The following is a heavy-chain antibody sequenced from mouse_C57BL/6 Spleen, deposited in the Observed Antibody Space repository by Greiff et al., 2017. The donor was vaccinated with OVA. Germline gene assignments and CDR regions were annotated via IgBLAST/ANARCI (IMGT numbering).Heavy chain of an antibody. CDR3: ARDDGYGLYAMYY. Sequence: EVKLMESEGGLVQPGSSMKLSCTASGFTFSDYYMAWVRQVPEKGLEWVANINYDGSSTYYLDSLKSRFIISRDNAKNILYLQMSSLKSEDTATYYCARDDGYGLYAMYYWGQGTSVTVSS. D-gene: IGHD2-3*01. CDR2: INYDGSST. CDR1: GFTFSDYY. J-gene: IGHJ4*01. V-gene: IGHV5-16*01.